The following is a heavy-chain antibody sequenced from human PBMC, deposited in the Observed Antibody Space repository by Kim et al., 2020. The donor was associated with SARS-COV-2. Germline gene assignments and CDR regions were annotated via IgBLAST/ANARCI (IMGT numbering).Heavy chain of an antibody. V-gene: IGHV3-74*01. CDR3: ARGPPTNSYGGNAGYYYYGMDV. Sequence: GGSLRLSCAASGFTFSSYWMHWVRQAPGKGLVWVSRINSDGSSTSYADSVKGRFTISRDNAKNTLYLQMNSLRAEDTAVYYCARGPPTNSYGGNAGYYYYGMDVWGQGTTVTVSS. CDR2: INSDGSST. CDR1: GFTFSSYW. J-gene: IGHJ6*02. D-gene: IGHD4-17*01.